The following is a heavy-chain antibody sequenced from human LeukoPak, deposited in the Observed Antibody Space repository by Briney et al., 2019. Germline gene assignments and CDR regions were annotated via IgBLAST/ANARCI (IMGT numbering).Heavy chain of an antibody. J-gene: IGHJ4*02. V-gene: IGHV3-30*18. CDR3: AKDQELWRLTLGY. Sequence: GGSLRLSCAASGFTFSSYGMHWVRQAPGKGLEWVAVISYDGSNKYYADSVKGRFTISRDNSKNTLYLQMNSLRAEDTAVYYCAKDQELWRLTLGYWGQGTLVTVSS. CDR1: GFTFSSYG. CDR2: ISYDGSNK. D-gene: IGHD3-3*01.